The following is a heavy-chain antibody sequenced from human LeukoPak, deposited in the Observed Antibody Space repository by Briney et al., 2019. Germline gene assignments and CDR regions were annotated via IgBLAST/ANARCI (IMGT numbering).Heavy chain of an antibody. CDR3: ARGGSYGVAYYYYMDV. D-gene: IGHD1-26*01. V-gene: IGHV1-69*13. J-gene: IGHJ6*03. CDR1: GGTLSSYA. CDR2: IIPIFGTA. Sequence: SVKVSCKASGGTLSSYAISWVRQAPGQGLEWMGGIIPIFGTANYAQKFQGRVTITADESTSTAYTELSSLRSEDTAVYYCARGGSYGVAYYYYMDVWGKGTTVTISS.